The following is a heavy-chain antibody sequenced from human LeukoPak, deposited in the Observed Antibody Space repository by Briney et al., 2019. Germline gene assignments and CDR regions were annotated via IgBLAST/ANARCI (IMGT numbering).Heavy chain of an antibody. Sequence: PGGSLRLSCAASGFTFSNYVMTWVRQAPGKGLEWVSAVSGSGAIAYYTDSVKGRFTISRDNSKNTLYLQMSSLTAKDTAVYYCAKDRSIGTYYTFDSWGQGTLVTVSS. D-gene: IGHD1-26*01. CDR2: VSGSGAIA. V-gene: IGHV3-23*01. CDR3: AKDRSIGTYYTFDS. CDR1: GFTFSNYV. J-gene: IGHJ4*02.